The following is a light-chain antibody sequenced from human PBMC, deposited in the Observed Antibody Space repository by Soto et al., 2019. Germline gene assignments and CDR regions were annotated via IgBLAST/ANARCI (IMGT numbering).Light chain of an antibody. Sequence: EIVMTQSPTILSVSPGERATLSCRASQSVSSNLAWYQQKPGQAPRLLIYGVYTRAPGIPARFSGSGSGTEFTLTISSLQPEDFATYYCQQHNAYPLTFGGGTKVDIK. V-gene: IGKV3D-15*01. CDR1: QSVSSN. J-gene: IGKJ4*01. CDR2: GVY. CDR3: QQHNAYPLT.